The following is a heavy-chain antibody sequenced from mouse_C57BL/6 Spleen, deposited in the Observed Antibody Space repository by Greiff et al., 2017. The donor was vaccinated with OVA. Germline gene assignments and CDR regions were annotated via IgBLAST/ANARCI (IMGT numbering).Heavy chain of an antibody. CDR1: GYAFTNYL. CDR3: ARSEVTGAMDY. J-gene: IGHJ4*01. Sequence: VQLQQSGAELVRPGTSVKVSCKASGYAFTNYLIEWVKQRPGQGLEWIGVINPGSGGTNYNEKFKGKATLTADKSSSTAYMQLSSLTSEDSAVYFCARSEVTGAMDYWGQGTSVAVSS. D-gene: IGHD2-1*01. CDR2: INPGSGGT. V-gene: IGHV1-54*01.